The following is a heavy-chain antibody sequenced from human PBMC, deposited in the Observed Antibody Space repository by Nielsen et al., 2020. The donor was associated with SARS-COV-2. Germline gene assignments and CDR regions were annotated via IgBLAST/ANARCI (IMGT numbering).Heavy chain of an antibody. D-gene: IGHD3-3*01. CDR2: IYHSGST. CDR3: ARTGFYDFWSGYLPDY. V-gene: IGHV4-38-2*01. CDR1: GFTFSNAW. J-gene: IGHJ4*02. Sequence: LSCAASGFTFSNAWMSWVRQAPGKGLEWIGSIYHSGSTYYNPSLKSRVTISVDTSKNQFSLKLSSVTAADTAVYYCARTGFYDFWSGYLPDYWGQGTLVTVSS.